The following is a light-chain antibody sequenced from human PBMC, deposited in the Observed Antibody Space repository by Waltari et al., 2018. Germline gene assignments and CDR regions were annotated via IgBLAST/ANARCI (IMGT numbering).Light chain of an antibody. Sequence: DIVMTQSPDSLAVSLGERVTIDCKSSQSVFYTSNNKNNLAWYQQRPGQPPKLLIYWASTRESGVPDRFSGSGSGTDFTLTISSLQAEDVAVYFCQQYLTTPLTFGQGTRLEIK. CDR1: QSVFYTSNNKNN. CDR3: QQYLTTPLT. V-gene: IGKV4-1*01. CDR2: WAS. J-gene: IGKJ5*01.